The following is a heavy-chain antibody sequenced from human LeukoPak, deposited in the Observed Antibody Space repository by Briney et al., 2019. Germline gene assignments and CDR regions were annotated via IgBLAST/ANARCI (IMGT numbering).Heavy chain of an antibody. V-gene: IGHV4-34*01. J-gene: IGHJ4*02. D-gene: IGHD6-13*01. CDR3: ARYAAGFGY. Sequence: GSLRLSCAASGFTFRSYWMTWVRQPPGKGLEWIGEINHSGSTNYNPSLKSRVTISVDTSKNQFSLKLSSVTAADTAVYYCARYAAGFGYWGQGTLVTVSS. CDR2: INHSGST. CDR1: GFTFRSYW.